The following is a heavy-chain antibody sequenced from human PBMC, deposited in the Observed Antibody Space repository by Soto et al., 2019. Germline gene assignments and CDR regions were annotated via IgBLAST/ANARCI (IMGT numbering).Heavy chain of an antibody. CDR1: GFTFSSYS. Sequence: GGARSLWCAASGFTFSSYSMNGGRQAPGKGLEWVSSISSSSRYIYYADSVKGRFTISRDNAKNSLSLQMNSLRAEDTAVYYCARENLFIRYFDRLSPGPIDYCGQGPLVTVSS. D-gene: IGHD3-9*01. V-gene: IGHV3-21*01. CDR3: ARENLFIRYFDRLSPGPIDY. CDR2: ISSSSRYI. J-gene: IGHJ4*02.